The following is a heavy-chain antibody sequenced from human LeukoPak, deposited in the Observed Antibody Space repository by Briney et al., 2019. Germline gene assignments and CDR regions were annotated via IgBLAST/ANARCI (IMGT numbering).Heavy chain of an antibody. V-gene: IGHV4-4*02. J-gene: IGHJ4*02. D-gene: IGHD1-14*01. CDR3: AREIVGGFNPGAY. CDR1: LDSTTSNF. Sequence: SGTLSLTFTVSLDSTTSNFWSWVRQPPGKGLEWIGEIHRSGSTNYNPSLQSRVTISIDRSKNQIALELSSVTAADTAVYYCAREIVGGFNPGAYWGQGTLVTVSS. CDR2: IHRSGST.